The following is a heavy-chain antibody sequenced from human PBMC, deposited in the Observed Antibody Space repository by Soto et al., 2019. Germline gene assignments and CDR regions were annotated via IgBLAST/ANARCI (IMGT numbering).Heavy chain of an antibody. J-gene: IGHJ4*02. CDR2: IYYSGST. D-gene: IGHD1-1*01. V-gene: IGHV4-59*01. CDR3: ARTRTDYFDY. Sequence: SETLSLTCTVSGGSISSYYWSWIRQPPGKGQEWIGYIYYSGSTNYNPSLKSRITISVDTSKNQFSLKLSSVTAADTAVYYCARTRTDYFDYWGQGTLVTVSS. CDR1: GGSISSYY.